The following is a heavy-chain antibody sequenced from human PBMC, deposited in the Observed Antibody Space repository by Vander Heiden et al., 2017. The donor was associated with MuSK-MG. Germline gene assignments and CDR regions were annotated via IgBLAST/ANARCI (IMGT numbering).Heavy chain of an antibody. CDR3: ARGYGSGSAAGVDY. V-gene: IGHV3-48*03. CDR1: GFSFSSYE. Sequence: EVQLVESGGGLVQPGGSLRLSCAASGFSFSSYEMNWVRQAPGKGLGWVSYISSSGSPIYYADSVKGRFTISRDNAKNSLYLQMNSLRAEDTAVYYCARGYGSGSAAGVDYWGQGTLVTVSS. J-gene: IGHJ4*02. D-gene: IGHD3-10*01. CDR2: ISSSGSPI.